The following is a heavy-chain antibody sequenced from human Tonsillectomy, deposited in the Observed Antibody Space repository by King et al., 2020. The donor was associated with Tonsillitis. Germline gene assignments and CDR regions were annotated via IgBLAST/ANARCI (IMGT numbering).Heavy chain of an antibody. J-gene: IGHJ4*02. V-gene: IGHV3-21*01. CDR1: GFIFSTHN. Sequence: VQLVESGGGLVKPGGSLRLSCAASGFIFSTHNMVWVRQTPEKGLEWVSSINSGGTSIYYADSVEGRFSISRDNDKRSVYLQMNSLRVEDTALYYCARRAAAKGVDYWGRGTLVTVSS. CDR3: ARRAAAKGVDY. D-gene: IGHD6-13*01. CDR2: INSGGTSI.